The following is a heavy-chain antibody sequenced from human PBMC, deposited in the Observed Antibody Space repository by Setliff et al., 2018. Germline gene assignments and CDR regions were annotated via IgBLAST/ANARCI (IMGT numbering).Heavy chain of an antibody. CDR1: GGSISGDS. D-gene: IGHD2-15*01. CDR2: SSTSGCT. CDR3: ARARYCSGGRCYWTWLDS. Sequence: SETLSLTCTVSGGSISGDSWSWIRQPPGKGLEWIGYSSTSGCTNCNPSLESQVTTSIDTSKNQFSLKLSSVTAADTAVYYCARARYCSGGRCYWTWLDSWAQGTLVTVSS. J-gene: IGHJ5*01. V-gene: IGHV4-4*08.